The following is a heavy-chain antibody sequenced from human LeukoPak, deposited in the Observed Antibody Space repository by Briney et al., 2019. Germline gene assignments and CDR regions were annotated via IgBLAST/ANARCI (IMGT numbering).Heavy chain of an antibody. CDR2: INYDGRDV. Sequence: GGSLRLSCVASGFTFSSFGMSWVRQAPGKGLEWVSYINYDGRDVYYADSVKGRFTTSRDNAKNSLYLQVNSLRDEDTAVYYCARDLYSYGRFDYWGQGTLVTISS. CDR1: GFTFSSFG. CDR3: ARDLYSYGRFDY. V-gene: IGHV3-48*02. J-gene: IGHJ4*02. D-gene: IGHD5-18*01.